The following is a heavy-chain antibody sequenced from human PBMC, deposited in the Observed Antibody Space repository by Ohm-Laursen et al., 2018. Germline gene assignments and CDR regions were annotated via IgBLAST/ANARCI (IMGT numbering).Heavy chain of an antibody. CDR1: GYPLTELS. CDR2: FDPEDGET. J-gene: IGHJ4*02. Sequence: ASVKVSCKVSGYPLTELSMHWVRQAPGKGLEWMGGFDPEDGETIYAQKFQGRVTMTEDTSTDTAYMELSSLRSEDTAVYYCATVYSSGWAGLTGFDYWGQGTLVTVSS. CDR3: ATVYSSGWAGLTGFDY. V-gene: IGHV1-24*01. D-gene: IGHD6-19*01.